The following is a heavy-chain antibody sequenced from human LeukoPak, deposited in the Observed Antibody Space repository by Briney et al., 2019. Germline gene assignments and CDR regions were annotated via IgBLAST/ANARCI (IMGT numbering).Heavy chain of an antibody. J-gene: IGHJ4*02. D-gene: IGHD6-13*01. CDR2: ISAYNGNT. Sequence: ASVKVSCKASGYTFTSYGISWVRQAPGQGLEWMGWISAYNGNTNYAQKLQGRVTMTTDTSTSTAYMELRSLRSDDTAVYYCASFDPFYSSSPGSDFGYWGQGTLVTVSS. V-gene: IGHV1-18*01. CDR1: GYTFTSYG. CDR3: ASFDPFYSSSPGSDFGY.